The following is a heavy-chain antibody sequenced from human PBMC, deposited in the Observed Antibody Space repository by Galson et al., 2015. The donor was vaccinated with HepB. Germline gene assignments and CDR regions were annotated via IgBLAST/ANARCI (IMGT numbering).Heavy chain of an antibody. Sequence: LSLTCTVSGGSISSGGYYWSWIRQHPGKGLEWIGYIYYSGSTYYNPSLKSRVTISVDTSKNQFSLKLSSVTAADTAVYYCARYAVVPAAILWEGPYYFDYWGQGTLVTVSS. CDR2: IYYSGST. D-gene: IGHD2-2*01. V-gene: IGHV4-31*03. CDR3: ARYAVVPAAILWEGPYYFDY. CDR1: GGSISSGGYY. J-gene: IGHJ4*02.